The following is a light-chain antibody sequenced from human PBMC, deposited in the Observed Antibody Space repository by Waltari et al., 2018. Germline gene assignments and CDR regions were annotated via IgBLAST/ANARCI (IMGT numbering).Light chain of an antibody. CDR1: QTVSTY. Sequence: IVLTQSPATLSLSPGERATLSCRASQTVSTYLAWFQQQPGQAPRLLIYDASNRAPAIPARFSGSGCGTDFSLTISSLEPEDFAVYYCHQRSLWPWTFGQGTKVAIK. CDR3: HQRSLWPWT. J-gene: IGKJ1*01. V-gene: IGKV3-11*01. CDR2: DAS.